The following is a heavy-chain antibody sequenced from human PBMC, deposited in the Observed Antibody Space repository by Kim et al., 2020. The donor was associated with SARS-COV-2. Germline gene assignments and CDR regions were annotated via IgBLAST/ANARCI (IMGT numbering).Heavy chain of an antibody. Sequence: ASVKVSCKASGYTFTSYGISWVRQAPGQGLEWMGWISAYNGNTNYAQKLQGRATMTTDTSTSTAYMELRSLRSDDTAVYYCASSMISCTNGVCYADFDYWGQGTLVTVSS. J-gene: IGHJ4*02. D-gene: IGHD2-8*01. CDR1: GYTFTSYG. CDR3: ASSMISCTNGVCYADFDY. CDR2: ISAYNGNT. V-gene: IGHV1-18*01.